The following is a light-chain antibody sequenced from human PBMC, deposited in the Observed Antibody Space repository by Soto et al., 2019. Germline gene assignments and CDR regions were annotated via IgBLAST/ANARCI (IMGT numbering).Light chain of an antibody. Sequence: QLVLTQSPSASASLGASVKLTCTLSSGRSSYTIAWHQQQSGKGPRYLMKINSDGSHTQGDGIPDRFSGSSSGADRYLTISSLQSEDEADYYCQTWGTGMVFGGGTKLTVL. CDR3: QTWGTGMV. J-gene: IGLJ3*02. CDR1: SGRSSYT. CDR2: INSDGSH. V-gene: IGLV4-69*01.